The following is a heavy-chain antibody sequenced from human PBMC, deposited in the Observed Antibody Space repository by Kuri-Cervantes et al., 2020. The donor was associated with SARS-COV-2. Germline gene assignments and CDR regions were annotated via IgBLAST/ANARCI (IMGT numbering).Heavy chain of an antibody. D-gene: IGHD3-3*01. CDR3: AKDGLRVVEEWLPFDY. Sequence: GESLKISCAASGFTFSSYAMHWVRQAPGKGLEWVAVISYDGSNKYYADSVKGRFTISRDNSKNTLYLQMNGLRAEDTAVYYCAKDGLRVVEEWLPFDYWGQGTLVTVSS. CDR1: GFTFSSYA. J-gene: IGHJ4*02. CDR2: ISYDGSNK. V-gene: IGHV3-30*04.